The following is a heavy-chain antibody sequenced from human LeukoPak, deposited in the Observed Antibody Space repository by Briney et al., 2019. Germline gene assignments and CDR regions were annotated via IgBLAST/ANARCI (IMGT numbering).Heavy chain of an antibody. CDR3: ARAKAAGSYDF. V-gene: IGHV4-59*11. CDR1: GSSIGRHY. Sequence: SETLSLTCSVSGSSIGRHYWTWIRQPPGRGLEWIGCTHFSGSSNYNPSLKSRATTSLDRAKNQISLTLTSVTAADTAVYFCARAKAAGSYDFWGQGTLVTVSS. D-gene: IGHD6-13*01. CDR2: THFSGSS. J-gene: IGHJ4*02.